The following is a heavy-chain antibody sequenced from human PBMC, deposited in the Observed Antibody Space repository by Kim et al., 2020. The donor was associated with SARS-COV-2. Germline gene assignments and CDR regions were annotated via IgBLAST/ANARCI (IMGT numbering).Heavy chain of an antibody. Sequence: YADAVKGRLPISRDNSKNTLYLQMNSLRAEDTAVYYCAKDLAPAAAGTYYWGQGTLVTVSS. D-gene: IGHD6-13*01. J-gene: IGHJ4*02. CDR3: AKDLAPAAAGTYY. V-gene: IGHV3-23*01.